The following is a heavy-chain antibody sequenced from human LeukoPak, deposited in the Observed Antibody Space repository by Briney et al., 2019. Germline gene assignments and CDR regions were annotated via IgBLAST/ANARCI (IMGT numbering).Heavy chain of an antibody. J-gene: IGHJ4*02. CDR2: IRYDGSNK. V-gene: IGHV3-30*02. Sequence: GGSLRLSCAASGFTFSSYAMHWVRQAPGKGLEWVAFIRYDGSNKYYADSVKGRFTISRDNSKNTLYLQMNSLRAEDTAVYYCAKESESYDSTGSTFDFWGQGTLVTVSS. D-gene: IGHD3-22*01. CDR3: AKESESYDSTGSTFDF. CDR1: GFTFSSYA.